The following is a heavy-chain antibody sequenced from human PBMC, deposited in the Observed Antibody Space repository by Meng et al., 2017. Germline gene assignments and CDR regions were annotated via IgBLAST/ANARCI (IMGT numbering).Heavy chain of an antibody. Sequence: LSLTCAASGFTVSSNYMSWVRQAPGKGLEWVSVIYSGGSTYYADSVKGRFTISRDNSKNTLYLQMNSLRAEDTAVYYCARGSYYDSSGYDYWCQGTLVTVS. CDR1: GFTVSSNY. CDR2: IYSGGST. CDR3: ARGSYYDSSGYDY. J-gene: IGHJ4*02. D-gene: IGHD3-22*01. V-gene: IGHV3-53*01.